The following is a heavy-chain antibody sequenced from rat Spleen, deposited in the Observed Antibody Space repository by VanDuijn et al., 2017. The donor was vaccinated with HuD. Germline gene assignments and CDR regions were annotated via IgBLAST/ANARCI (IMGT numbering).Heavy chain of an antibody. CDR3: TSHGTRVSRFAY. D-gene: IGHD1-4*01. V-gene: IGHV5-27*01. CDR2: ISPSGGST. J-gene: IGHJ3*01. CDR1: GFTFSNYY. Sequence: EVQMVESGGGLVKPGRSLKLSCAASGFTFSNYYMAWVRQAPTKGLEWVASISPSGGSTYYPDSVKGRFTISRDNAKSTLYLQMDSLRSEDTATYYCTSHGTRVSRFAYWGQGTLVTVSS.